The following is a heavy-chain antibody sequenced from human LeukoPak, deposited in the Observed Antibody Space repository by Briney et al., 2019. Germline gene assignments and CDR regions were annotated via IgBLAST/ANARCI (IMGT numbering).Heavy chain of an antibody. V-gene: IGHV3-48*03. Sequence: SGGSLRLSCAASGFTFRSYEMNWVRQAPGKGLEWVSYISSSGSTIYYADSVKGRFTISRDNSKNTLYLQMNSLRAEDTAVYYCAKDAGGWYSYFDYWGQGTLVTVSS. D-gene: IGHD6-19*01. CDR3: AKDAGGWYSYFDY. CDR2: ISSSGSTI. J-gene: IGHJ4*02. CDR1: GFTFRSYE.